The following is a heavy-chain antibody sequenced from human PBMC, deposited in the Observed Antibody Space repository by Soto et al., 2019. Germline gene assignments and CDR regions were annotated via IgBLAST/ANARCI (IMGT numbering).Heavy chain of an antibody. CDR2: INHSGST. CDR3: ARTPTARRPLDS. J-gene: IGHJ4*02. V-gene: IGHV4-34*01. CDR1: GGSFNGYY. D-gene: IGHD6-6*01. Sequence: SETLSLTCAVYGGSFNGYYWSWVRQPPGKGLEWIGEINHSGSTNYNPSLKSRVTILVDTSKSQFSLKLSSVTAADTVVYYCARTPTARRPLDSWGQGTLVTVSS.